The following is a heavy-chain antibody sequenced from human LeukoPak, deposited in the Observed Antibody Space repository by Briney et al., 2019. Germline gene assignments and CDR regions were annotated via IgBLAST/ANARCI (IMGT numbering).Heavy chain of an antibody. D-gene: IGHD3-10*01. CDR1: GFTFSNPG. Sequence: GGSLRLPCAASGFTFSNPGIHWVRQAPGKGLEWVAVISYDGTYIYYADSVKGRFTISRGNSKNTLYLQMNSLRPEDTAVYYCAKWRRGHYYGSGTELDSWGQGTLVTVSS. V-gene: IGHV3-30*18. J-gene: IGHJ4*02. CDR2: ISYDGTYI. CDR3: AKWRRGHYYGSGTELDS.